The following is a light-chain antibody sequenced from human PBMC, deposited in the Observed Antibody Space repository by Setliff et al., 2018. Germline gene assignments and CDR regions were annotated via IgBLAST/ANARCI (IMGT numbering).Light chain of an antibody. Sequence: QSALAQPAAVSGSPGQSIAISCTGTSRDVGGYNFVSWYQHHPDKAPKLLIYDVTVRPSGVSDRFSGSKSGNTASLTISGLRAEDEADYYCLSYTSDTTHAVFGGGTKVTVL. CDR2: DVT. J-gene: IGLJ2*01. CDR3: LSYTSDTTHAV. CDR1: SRDVGGYNF. V-gene: IGLV2-14*03.